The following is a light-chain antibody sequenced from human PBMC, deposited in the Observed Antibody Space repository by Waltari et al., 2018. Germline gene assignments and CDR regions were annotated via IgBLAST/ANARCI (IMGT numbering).Light chain of an antibody. J-gene: IGLJ6*01. CDR1: RGNIAVSY. CDR2: EDD. V-gene: IGLV6-57*03. CDR3: QSYDNSDHMV. Sequence: FLLPQPPPVSASPGKTVTLSCTRRRGNIAVSYVQWYQQRPGSAPTTVIFEDDQRPSGVPDRFSGSIDSSSNSASLTISGLTTEDEADYFCQSYDNSDHMVFGSGTRVTVL.